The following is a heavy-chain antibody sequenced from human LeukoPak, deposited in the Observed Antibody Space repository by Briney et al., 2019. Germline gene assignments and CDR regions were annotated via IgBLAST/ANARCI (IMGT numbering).Heavy chain of an antibody. CDR3: AKSNYYGSGRTLYYYYYYGMDV. J-gene: IGHJ6*02. D-gene: IGHD3-10*01. V-gene: IGHV3-23*01. CDR1: GFTFSSYA. CDR2: ISGCGGST. Sequence: GGSLRLSCAASGFTFSSYAMSWVRQAPGKGLEWVSAISGCGGSTYYADPVKGRFTISRDNSKNTLYLQMNSLRAEDTAVYYCAKSNYYGSGRTLYYYYYYGMDVWGQGTTVTVSS.